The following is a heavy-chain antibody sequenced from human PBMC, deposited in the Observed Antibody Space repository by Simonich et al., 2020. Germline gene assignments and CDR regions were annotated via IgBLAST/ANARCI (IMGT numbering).Heavy chain of an antibody. CDR1: GFTFSSYA. CDR2: ISYDGSNK. Sequence: QVQLVESGGGVVQPGRSLRLSCAASGFTFSSYAMHWVRQAPGKLLEWVAVISYDGSNKYYADSVKGRFTISRDNSKNTLYLQMNSLRAEDTAVYYCARELSKNGEAAAGYYFDYWGQGTLVTVSS. CDR3: ARELSKNGEAAAGYYFDY. D-gene: IGHD6-13*01. V-gene: IGHV3-30*07. J-gene: IGHJ4*02.